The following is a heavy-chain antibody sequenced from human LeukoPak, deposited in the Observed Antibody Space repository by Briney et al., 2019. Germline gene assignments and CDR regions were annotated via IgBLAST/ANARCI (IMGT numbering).Heavy chain of an antibody. V-gene: IGHV5-10-1*01. Sequence: GESLKISCKGSGYSFTSYWISWVRQMPGKGLEWMGRIEPSDSYTNYSPSFQGHVTSSADKSISTAYLQWSSLKASDTAMYYCARETDQLGYCSSTSCYLYWFDPWGQGTLVTVSS. CDR1: GYSFTSYW. D-gene: IGHD2-2*01. J-gene: IGHJ5*02. CDR2: IEPSDSYT. CDR3: ARETDQLGYCSSTSCYLYWFDP.